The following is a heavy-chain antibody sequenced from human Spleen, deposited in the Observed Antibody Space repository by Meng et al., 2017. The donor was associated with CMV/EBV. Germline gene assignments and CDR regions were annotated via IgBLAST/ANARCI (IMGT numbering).Heavy chain of an antibody. Sequence: GESLKISCAASGFIFSSYSMHWVRQVPGKGLVWVSRINSDGSDTSYADFVKGRFTISRDNAKNTVYLQMNSLRAEDTAVYHCAGGMDVWGQGTTVTVSS. CDR1: GFIFSSYS. J-gene: IGHJ6*02. CDR3: AGGMDV. CDR2: INSDGSDT. V-gene: IGHV3-74*01.